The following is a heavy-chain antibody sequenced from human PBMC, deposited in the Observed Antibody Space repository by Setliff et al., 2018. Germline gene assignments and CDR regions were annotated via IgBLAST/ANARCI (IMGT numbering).Heavy chain of an antibody. CDR2: IYYSGKT. J-gene: IGHJ3*01. Sequence: SETLSLTCTVSDASFGGSGYYWGWIRQPPGKGLEWVASIYYSGKTYSNPSFKSRVTMSLDKSKNQFSLKLASVTAADTALYYCARIGHFDFWRGFGVGAFDLWGHGSVVTVSS. V-gene: IGHV4-39*01. D-gene: IGHD3-3*01. CDR3: ARIGHFDFWRGFGVGAFDL. CDR1: DASFGGSGYY.